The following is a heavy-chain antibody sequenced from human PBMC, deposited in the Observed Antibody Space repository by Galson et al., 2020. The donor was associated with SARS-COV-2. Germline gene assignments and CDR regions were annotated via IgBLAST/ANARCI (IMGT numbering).Heavy chain of an antibody. CDR1: GGSISSSNW. J-gene: IGHJ4*02. CDR2: IYHSGST. D-gene: IGHD2-15*01. V-gene: IGHV4-4*02. Sequence: ASETLSLTCAVSGGSISSSNWWSWVRQPPGKGLEWIGDIYHSGSTNYNPSLKSRVTISVDKSKNQFSLKLSSVTAADTAVYYCARVYCSGGSCYRGLGYFDYWGQGTLVTVSS. CDR3: ARVYCSGGSCYRGLGYFDY.